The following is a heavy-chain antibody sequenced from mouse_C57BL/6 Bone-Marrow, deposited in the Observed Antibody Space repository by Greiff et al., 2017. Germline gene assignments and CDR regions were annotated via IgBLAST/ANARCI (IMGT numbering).Heavy chain of an antibody. CDR1: GYTFTSYG. CDR2: IYPRSGNT. CDR3: ARTHYYYGSRYWYFDV. J-gene: IGHJ1*03. Sequence: LQQSGAELARPGASVKLSCKASGYTFTSYGISWVKQRTGQGLEWIGEIYPRSGNTYYNETFMGKATLTADTSSSTAYLELRSLSSEDSAVYFCARTHYYYGSRYWYFDVWGTGTTVTVSS. V-gene: IGHV1-81*01. D-gene: IGHD1-1*01.